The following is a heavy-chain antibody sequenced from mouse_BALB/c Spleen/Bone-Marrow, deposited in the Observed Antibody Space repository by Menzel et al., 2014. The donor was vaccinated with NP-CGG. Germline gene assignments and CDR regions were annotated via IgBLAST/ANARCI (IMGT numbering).Heavy chain of an antibody. D-gene: IGHD1-1*01. CDR3: ARSDYYGSSYKAWFTY. V-gene: IGHV1-18*01. Sequence: VQLQQPGPELVKPGTSMKISCKASGYSFTGYTMNWVKQSHGKNLEWIGLIYPYNGGTTYNQKFKGKATFTIDKASSTAYMGLLSLTSEDSAVYYCARSDYYGSSYKAWFTYWGQGTLVTVSA. CDR1: GYSFTGYT. J-gene: IGHJ3*01. CDR2: IYPYNGGT.